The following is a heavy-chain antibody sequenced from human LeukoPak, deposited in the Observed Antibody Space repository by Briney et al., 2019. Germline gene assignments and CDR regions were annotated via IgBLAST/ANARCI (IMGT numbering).Heavy chain of an antibody. J-gene: IGHJ5*02. CDR2: IYYSGST. CDR1: GGSISSYY. D-gene: IGHD5-18*01. V-gene: IGHV4-59*01. CDR3: ASSPPGVGYSYGQLNWFDP. Sequence: SETLSLTCTVSGGSISSYYWSWIRQPPGKGLEWIGYIYYSGSTNYNPSLKSRVTISVDTSKNQFSLKLSSVTAADTAVYYCASSPPGVGYSYGQLNWFDPWGQGTLVTVSS.